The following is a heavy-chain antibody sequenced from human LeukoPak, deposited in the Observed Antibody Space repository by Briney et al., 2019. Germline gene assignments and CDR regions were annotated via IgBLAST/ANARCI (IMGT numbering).Heavy chain of an antibody. J-gene: IGHJ5*02. Sequence: PSETLSLTCIASGGSISSSSYYWGWIRQPPGKGLEWLGSIYYSGSTYYNPSLKSRVTISVDTSKNQFSLKLSSVTAADTAVYYCARRYCSGGSCYSDNWFDPWGQGTLVTVSS. CDR3: ARRYCSGGSCYSDNWFDP. D-gene: IGHD2-15*01. CDR1: GGSISSSSYY. V-gene: IGHV4-39*01. CDR2: IYYSGST.